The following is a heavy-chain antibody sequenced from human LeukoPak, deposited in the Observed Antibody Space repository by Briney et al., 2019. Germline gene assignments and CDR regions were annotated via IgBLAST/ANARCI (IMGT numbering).Heavy chain of an antibody. D-gene: IGHD6-13*01. CDR2: IETDGSST. J-gene: IGHJ4*02. CDR1: GFTFRSYW. CDR3: ARDPSSWNGFFDS. V-gene: IGHV3-74*01. Sequence: PGGSLRLSCEASGFTFRSYWMHWVRQAPGKGLMWASRIETDGSSTNYADSVKGRFTISRDNARNTVYLQMNSLRADDTAVYYCARDPSSWNGFFDSWGQGTLVTVSS.